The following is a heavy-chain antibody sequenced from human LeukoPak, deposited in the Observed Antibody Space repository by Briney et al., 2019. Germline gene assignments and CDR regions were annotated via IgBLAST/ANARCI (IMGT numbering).Heavy chain of an antibody. CDR2: ISGSDTST. Sequence: ETLSLTCAVSGGSISSSNWWSWVRQPPGKGLEWVSTISGSDTSTYYADSVQGRFTISRDNSKNTLYMQMNSLRAEDTAVYYCTKFDAPSSRKNYWGQGTLVTVSS. CDR1: GGSISSSN. V-gene: IGHV3-23*01. J-gene: IGHJ4*02. CDR3: TKFDAPSSRKNY.